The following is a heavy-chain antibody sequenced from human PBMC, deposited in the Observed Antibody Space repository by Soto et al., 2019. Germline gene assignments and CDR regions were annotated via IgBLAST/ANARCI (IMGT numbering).Heavy chain of an antibody. CDR3: ARGPSIPADTVTTVLPFWYFDL. CDR2: INHSGST. J-gene: IGHJ2*01. CDR1: GGSFSGYY. D-gene: IGHD4-17*01. Sequence: SETLSLTCAVYGGSFSGYYWSWIRQPPGKGLEWIGEINHSGSTNYNPSLKSRVTISVDTSKNQFSLKLSSVTAADTAVYYCARGPSIPADTVTTVLPFWYFDLWGRGTLVTVSS. V-gene: IGHV4-34*01.